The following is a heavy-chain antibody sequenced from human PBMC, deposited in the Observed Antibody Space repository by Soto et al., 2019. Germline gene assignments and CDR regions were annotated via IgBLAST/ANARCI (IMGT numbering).Heavy chain of an antibody. CDR2: IYYSGST. D-gene: IGHD5-12*01. CDR3: ARTRSRRWLQSTLRGYYFDY. J-gene: IGHJ4*02. CDR1: GGSISSGGYY. V-gene: IGHV4-31*03. Sequence: QVQLQESGPGLVKPSQTLSLTCTVSGGSISSGGYYWSWIRQHPGKGLEWNGYIYYSGSTYYNPSLKGRVTISVDTSKNQFSLKLSSVTAADTAVYYGARTRSRRWLQSTLRGYYFDYWGQGTLVTVSS.